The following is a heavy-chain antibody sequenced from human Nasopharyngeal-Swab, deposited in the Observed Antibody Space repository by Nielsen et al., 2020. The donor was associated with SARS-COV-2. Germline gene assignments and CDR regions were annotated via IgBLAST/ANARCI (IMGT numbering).Heavy chain of an antibody. CDR2: INPSGGST. Sequence: ASVKVSCKASGYTFTSYYMHWVRQAPGQGLEWMGIINPSGGSTSYAQKFQGRVTMTRDTSTSTVYMELSSLRCEDTAVYYCARGGIPPHFRSYFDYWGQGTLVTVSS. V-gene: IGHV1-46*01. J-gene: IGHJ4*02. CDR1: GYTFTSYY. CDR3: ARGGIPPHFRSYFDY. D-gene: IGHD2-21*01.